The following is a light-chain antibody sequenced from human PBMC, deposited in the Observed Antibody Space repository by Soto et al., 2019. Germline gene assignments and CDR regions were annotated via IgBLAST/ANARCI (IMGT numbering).Light chain of an antibody. Sequence: DIQMTQSPSTLSASVGDRVTITCRASQSVSTWLAWYQQRPGKPPKLLIYDASSLQSGVPSKFSGGGSGTEFTHTISSLQPDDFATYYCQDYSPYSWTFGQGTKV. CDR2: DAS. J-gene: IGKJ1*01. V-gene: IGKV1-5*01. CDR1: QSVSTW. CDR3: QDYSPYSWT.